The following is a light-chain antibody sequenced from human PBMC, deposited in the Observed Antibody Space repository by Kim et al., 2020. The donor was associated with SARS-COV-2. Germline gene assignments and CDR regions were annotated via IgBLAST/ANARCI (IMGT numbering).Light chain of an antibody. CDR3: MQALQTPWT. J-gene: IGKJ1*01. Sequence: DIVMTQSPLSLPVTPGEPASISCKSSQSLLYSNGYNSLDWYLQKPGQAPQLLISLASNRASGVPDRFSGSGSGTDFTLKISRVEAEDVGVYYCMQALQTPWTFGQGTKVDIK. CDR1: QSLLYSNGYNS. CDR2: LAS. V-gene: IGKV2-28*01.